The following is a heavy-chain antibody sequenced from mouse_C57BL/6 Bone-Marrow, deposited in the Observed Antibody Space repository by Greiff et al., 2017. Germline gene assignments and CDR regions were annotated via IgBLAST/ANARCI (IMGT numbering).Heavy chain of an antibody. CDR2: IYPRSGNT. Sequence: QVQLQQSGAELARPGASVKLSCKASGYTFTSYGISWVKQRTGQGLEWIGEIYPRSGNTYYNEKFKGKATLTADKSSSTAYMELRSLTSEDSAVYFCARSKDYYGSRYFDVWGTWTTVTVSS. CDR3: ARSKDYYGSRYFDV. CDR1: GYTFTSYG. D-gene: IGHD1-1*01. J-gene: IGHJ1*03. V-gene: IGHV1-81*01.